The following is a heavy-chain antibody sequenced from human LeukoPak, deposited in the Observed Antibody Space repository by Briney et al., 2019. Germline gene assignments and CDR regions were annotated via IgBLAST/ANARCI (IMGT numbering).Heavy chain of an antibody. CDR1: GYTLTELS. CDR3: ATLVVVPAVIANWFDP. Sequence: GGSVKVSCKVSGYTLTELSMHWVRPAPGKGVEGIGGFDHEDGETINAQKFQGRVTMTEDTSTDTAYMELSSLRSKDTAVYYCATLVVVPAVIANWFDPWGQGTLVTVSS. J-gene: IGHJ5*02. V-gene: IGHV1-24*01. D-gene: IGHD2-2*01. CDR2: FDHEDGET.